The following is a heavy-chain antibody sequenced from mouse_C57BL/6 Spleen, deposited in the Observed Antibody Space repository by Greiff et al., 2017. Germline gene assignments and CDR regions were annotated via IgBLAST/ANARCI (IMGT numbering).Heavy chain of an antibody. D-gene: IGHD2-12*01. CDR1: GFNIKNTY. CDR3: GDYCYERNMDL. Sequence: VQLQQSVAELVRPGASVKLSCTASGFNIKNTYMHWVKQRPEQGLEWIGRIDPANGNTKYAPKFQGKATITADTSSNTAYLQLSSLTTEDTAIYFLGDYCYERNMDLRGQGTSVTVSS. J-gene: IGHJ4*01. V-gene: IGHV14-3*01. CDR2: IDPANGNT.